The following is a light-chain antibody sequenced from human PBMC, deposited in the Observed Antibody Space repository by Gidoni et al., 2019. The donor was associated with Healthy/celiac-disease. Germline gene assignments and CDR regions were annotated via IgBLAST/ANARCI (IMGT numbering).Light chain of an antibody. J-gene: IGKJ5*01. CDR2: DAS. CDR1: QDISNY. CDR3: QQYDFLHT. V-gene: IGKV1-33*01. Sequence: DIQMTQSPSSLSASVGDRVTITCQASQDISNYLNWYQQKPGKAPKLLIYDASNLETGVPSRFSGSGSGTDFTLTISSLQPEDIATYYCQQYDFLHTFGQGTRLEIK.